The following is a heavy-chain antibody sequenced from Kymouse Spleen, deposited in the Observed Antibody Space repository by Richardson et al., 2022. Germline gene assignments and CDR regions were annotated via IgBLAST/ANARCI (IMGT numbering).Heavy chain of an antibody. CDR1: GGSISSSSYY. Sequence: QLQLQESGPGLVKPSETLSLTCTVSGGSISSSSYYWGWIRQPPGKGLEWIGSIYYSGSTYYNPSLKSRVTISVDTSKNQFSLKLSSVTAADTAVYYCARHKSSGWWDYWGQGTLVTVSS. V-gene: IGHV4-39*01. J-gene: IGHJ4*02. CDR3: ARHKSSGWWDY. D-gene: IGHD6-19*01. CDR2: IYYSGST.